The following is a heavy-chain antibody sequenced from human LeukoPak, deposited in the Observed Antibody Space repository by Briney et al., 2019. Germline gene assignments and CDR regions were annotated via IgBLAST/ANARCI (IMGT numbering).Heavy chain of an antibody. CDR1: GGSISSGSYY. Sequence: PSQTLSLTCTVSGGSISSGSYYWSWIRQPAGKGLEWIGRIYTSGSTNYNPSLKSRVTISVDTSKNQFSLKLSSVTAADTAVYYCARTRNPGPYDILTGWPPPHFDYWGQGTLVTVSS. J-gene: IGHJ4*02. CDR3: ARTRNPGPYDILTGWPPPHFDY. CDR2: IYTSGST. D-gene: IGHD3-9*01. V-gene: IGHV4-61*02.